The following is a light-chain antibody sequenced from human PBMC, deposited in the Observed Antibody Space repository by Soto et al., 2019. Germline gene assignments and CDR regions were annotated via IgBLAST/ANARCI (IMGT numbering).Light chain of an antibody. CDR1: SSDVGGYNY. V-gene: IGLV2-8*01. J-gene: IGLJ1*01. Sequence: QSALTQPPSASGSPGQSVAISCTGTSSDVGGYNYVSWYQQHPGKAPKLMIYEVNKRPSGVPDRFSGSKSGNTASLAISGLQSEDEADYYCAAWDDSLNGHDVFGTGTKLTVL. CDR2: EVN. CDR3: AAWDDSLNGHDV.